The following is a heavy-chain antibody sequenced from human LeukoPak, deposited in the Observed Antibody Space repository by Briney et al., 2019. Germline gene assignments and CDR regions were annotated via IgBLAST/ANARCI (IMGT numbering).Heavy chain of an antibody. D-gene: IGHD6-19*01. CDR3: ARAGAPSSYSSGWYANDY. V-gene: IGHV1-2*02. CDR1: GYTFTGYY. J-gene: IGHJ4*02. CDR2: INPNSGGT. Sequence: GASVKVPCKASGYTFTGYYMHWVRQAPGQGLEWMGWINPNSGGTNYAQKFQGRVTMTRDTSISTAYMELSRLRSDDTAVYYCARAGAPSSYSSGWYANDYWGQGTLVTVSS.